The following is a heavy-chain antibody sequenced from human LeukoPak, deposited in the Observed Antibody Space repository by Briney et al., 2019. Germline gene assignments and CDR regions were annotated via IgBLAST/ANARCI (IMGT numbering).Heavy chain of an antibody. CDR1: GFTFSSYA. Sequence: PGGSLRLSCGASGFTFSSYAMSWVRQAPGKGLEWVSYISSSGTTIYYADSVKGRFTISRDNAKNSLYLQMNSLRAEDTAVYYCARRYCSSTSCLIDYWGQGTLVTVSS. D-gene: IGHD2-2*01. CDR3: ARRYCSSTSCLIDY. V-gene: IGHV3-48*03. J-gene: IGHJ4*02. CDR2: ISSSGTTI.